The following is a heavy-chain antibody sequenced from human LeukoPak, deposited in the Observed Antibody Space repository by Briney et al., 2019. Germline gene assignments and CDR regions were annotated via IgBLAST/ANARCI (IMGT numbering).Heavy chain of an antibody. J-gene: IGHJ4*02. V-gene: IGHV4-59*01. CDR1: GDSISRYY. D-gene: IGHD2-2*01. CDR3: ARSLGAQLPPIH. CDR2: IYYSGST. Sequence: PSETLSLTRTVSGDSISRYYWSWIRQPPGKGPEWIGYIYYSGSTNYNPSLKSRVTISIDTSKNQFSLRLTSVTAADTAVYYCARSLGAQLPPIHWGQGTLVTVSS.